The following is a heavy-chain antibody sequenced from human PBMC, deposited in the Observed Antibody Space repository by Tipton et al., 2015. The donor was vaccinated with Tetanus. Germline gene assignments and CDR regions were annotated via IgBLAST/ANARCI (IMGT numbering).Heavy chain of an antibody. V-gene: IGHV4-34*01. CDR2: INHSGST. J-gene: IGHJ3*02. CDR1: GGSFSGYY. D-gene: IGHD3-16*01. CDR3: ARAKRGHAFDI. Sequence: TLSLTCAVSGGSFSGYYWSWIRQAPGKGLEWIGEINHSGSTNYNPSLKSRVTISVDTSKNQFSLKLSSVTAADTAVYYCARAKRGHAFDIWGQGTMVTVSS.